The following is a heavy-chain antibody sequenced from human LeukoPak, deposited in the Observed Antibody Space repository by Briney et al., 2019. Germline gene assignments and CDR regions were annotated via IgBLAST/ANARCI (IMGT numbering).Heavy chain of an antibody. V-gene: IGHV3-30*02. Sequence: GGSLRLSCAASGFTFSSYGMHWVRQAPGKGLEWVAFKRYDGSNKYYADSVKGRFTISRDNSKNTLYLQMNSLRAEDTAVYYCAKERRVWFGEHVFYFDYWGQGTLVTVSS. J-gene: IGHJ4*02. CDR2: KRYDGSNK. CDR3: AKERRVWFGEHVFYFDY. CDR1: GFTFSSYG. D-gene: IGHD3-10*01.